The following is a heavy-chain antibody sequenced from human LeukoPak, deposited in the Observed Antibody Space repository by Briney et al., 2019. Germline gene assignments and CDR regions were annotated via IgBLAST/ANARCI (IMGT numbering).Heavy chain of an antibody. CDR1: GFTFSNAW. CDR3: TTDYSGSYPSLDY. V-gene: IGHV3-15*01. J-gene: IGHJ4*02. D-gene: IGHD1-26*01. CDR2: IKSKTDGGTT. Sequence: GGSLRLSCAASGFTFSNAWMSWVRQAPGKGLEWVGRIKSKTDGGTTDYAAPVKGRFTTSRDDSKNTLYLQMNSLKTEDTAVYYCTTDYSGSYPSLDYWGQGTLVTVSS.